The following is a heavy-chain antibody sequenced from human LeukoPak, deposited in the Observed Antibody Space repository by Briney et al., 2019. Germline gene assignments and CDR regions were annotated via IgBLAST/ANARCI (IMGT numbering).Heavy chain of an antibody. CDR3: ARDLVDNWFDP. D-gene: IGHD3-16*01. J-gene: IGHJ5*02. V-gene: IGHV1-69*13. Sequence: ASVKVSCTASGGTFSSYAISWVRQAPGQGLEWMGGIIPIFGTANYAQKFQGRVTITADESTSTAYMELCSLRSEDTAVYYCARDLVDNWFDPWGQGTLVTVSS. CDR1: GGTFSSYA. CDR2: IIPIFGTA.